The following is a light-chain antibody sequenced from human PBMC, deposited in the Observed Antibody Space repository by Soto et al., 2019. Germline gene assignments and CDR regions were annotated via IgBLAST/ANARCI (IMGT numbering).Light chain of an antibody. V-gene: IGLV2-14*01. Sequence: QSALTQPASVSGSPGQSITISCTGTSSDVGNYIFVSWYRQHPGKAPKLMIYDINNRPSGVSNRFSGSKSGSTASLTVSGLQAEDEAEYYCSSYAVTNIFVFGTGTKVTVL. CDR3: SSYAVTNIFV. CDR2: DIN. CDR1: SSDVGNYIF. J-gene: IGLJ1*01.